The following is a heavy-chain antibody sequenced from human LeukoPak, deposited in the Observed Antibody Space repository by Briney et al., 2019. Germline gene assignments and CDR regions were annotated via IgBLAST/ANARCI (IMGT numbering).Heavy chain of an antibody. CDR1: GFSLSDHF. Sequence: PGGSLRLSCAASGFSLSDHFMDWVRQAPGEGLEWVARSGCKPNGYVTMYAASVRGRFTISRDDSKNSLYLQMSSLTTDDTAVYYCARGHWSFDLWGRGTLVTVSS. CDR3: ARGHWSFDL. CDR2: SGCKPNGYVT. V-gene: IGHV3-72*01. J-gene: IGHJ2*01.